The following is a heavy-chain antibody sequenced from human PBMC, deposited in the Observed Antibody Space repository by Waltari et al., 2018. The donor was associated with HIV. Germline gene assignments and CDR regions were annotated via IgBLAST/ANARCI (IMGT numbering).Heavy chain of an antibody. Sequence: QVQLVESGGGVVQPGRSLRLSCAASGFTFSSYGMHWVRQAPGKGLEWVAVISYDGSNKYYADSVKGRFTISRDNSKNTLYLQMNSLRAEDTAVYYCAKDDTTATIFGFYYYYYGMDVWGQGTTVTVSS. CDR3: AKDDTTATIFGFYYYYYGMDV. D-gene: IGHD3-3*01. CDR2: ISYDGSNK. J-gene: IGHJ6*02. CDR1: GFTFSSYG. V-gene: IGHV3-30*18.